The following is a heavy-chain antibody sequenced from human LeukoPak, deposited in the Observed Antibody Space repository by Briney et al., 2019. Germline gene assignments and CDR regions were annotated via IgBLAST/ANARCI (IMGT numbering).Heavy chain of an antibody. V-gene: IGHV4-61*02. CDR2: IYTSGRT. Sequence: SQTLSLTCTVSGGSISSGSYYWSWIRQPAGKGLEWIGRIYTSGRTNYNPSMRSLVTIAVDTSKKQFSLKLSSVTAADTAVYYCARATHDSSGYYGAGVAFDIWGQGTMVTVSS. D-gene: IGHD3-22*01. J-gene: IGHJ3*02. CDR1: GGSISSGSYY. CDR3: ARATHDSSGYYGAGVAFDI.